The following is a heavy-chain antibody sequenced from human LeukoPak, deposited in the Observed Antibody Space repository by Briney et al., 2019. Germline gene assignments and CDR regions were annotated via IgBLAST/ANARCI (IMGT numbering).Heavy chain of an antibody. CDR1: GFTFSSYS. CDR2: ISSSSSYI. D-gene: IGHD1-1*01. J-gene: IGHJ4*02. V-gene: IGHV3-21*04. Sequence: GGSLRLSCAASGFTFSSYSMNWVRQAPGKGLEWVSSISSSSSYIYYADSVKGRFTISRDNSKNTLYLQMNSLRAEDTAVYYCAKLAPRIGALDYWGQGTLVTVSS. CDR3: AKLAPRIGALDY.